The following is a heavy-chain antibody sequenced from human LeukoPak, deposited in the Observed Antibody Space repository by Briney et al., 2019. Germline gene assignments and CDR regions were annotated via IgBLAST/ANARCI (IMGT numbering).Heavy chain of an antibody. CDR3: ARDEMTTVTTGGWYFDL. CDR1: GGSLSSSSYY. Sequence: SETLSLTCSVSGGSLSSSSYYWGWIRQPPGKGLEWIGSIYYSGSTYYNPSLKSRVTISVDTSKNQFSLKLSSVTAADTAVYYCARDEMTTVTTGGWYFDLWGRGTLVTVSS. V-gene: IGHV4-39*07. CDR2: IYYSGST. D-gene: IGHD4-17*01. J-gene: IGHJ2*01.